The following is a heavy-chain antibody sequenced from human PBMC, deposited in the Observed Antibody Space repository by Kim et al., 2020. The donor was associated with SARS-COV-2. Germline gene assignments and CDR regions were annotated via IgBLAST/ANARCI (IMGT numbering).Heavy chain of an antibody. J-gene: IGHJ6*01. V-gene: IGHV3-20*04. D-gene: IGHD3-22*01. Sequence: GGSLRLSCAASGFTFDDYGLSWVRQAPGKGLEWVSGTNWNGGSTGYADSVKGRFTISRDNAKNSLYLQMNSLRAEDTALYYCARQGSFYDSSGSYDQSMDVWGQGSTLTVSS. CDR2: TNWNGGST. CDR1: GFTFDDYG. CDR3: ARQGSFYDSSGSYDQSMDV.